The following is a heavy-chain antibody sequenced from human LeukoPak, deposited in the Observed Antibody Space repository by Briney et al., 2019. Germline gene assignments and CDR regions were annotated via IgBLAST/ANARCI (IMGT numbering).Heavy chain of an antibody. CDR2: INPGGGST. CDR3: ARDKGAVAGSPLDY. J-gene: IGHJ4*02. Sequence: ASVKVSCKASGYTFINYYMHWVRQAPGQGLEWMGIINPGGGSTNYAQKFQGRVTMTRDTSTSTVYMEVSSLRSEDTAVYYCARDKGAVAGSPLDYWGQGTLVTVSS. CDR1: GYTFINYY. V-gene: IGHV1-46*01. D-gene: IGHD6-19*01.